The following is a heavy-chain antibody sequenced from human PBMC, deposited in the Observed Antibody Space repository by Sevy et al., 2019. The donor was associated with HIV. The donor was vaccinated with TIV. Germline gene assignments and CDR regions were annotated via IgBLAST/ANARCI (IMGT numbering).Heavy chain of an antibody. V-gene: IGHV1-2*02. D-gene: IGHD2-21*02. J-gene: IGHJ4*02. CDR1: GYTFSDYY. CDR3: AREGFPLAAVTGMNSGFDY. Sequence: ASVKVSCKASGYTFSDYYMHWVRQAPGQGLEWMGWINDNSGGTNYARDFRGRVTMAGETSISTAYMELIGLTFDDTAVYYWAREGFPLAAVTGMNSGFDYWGQGTLVTVSS. CDR2: INDNSGGT.